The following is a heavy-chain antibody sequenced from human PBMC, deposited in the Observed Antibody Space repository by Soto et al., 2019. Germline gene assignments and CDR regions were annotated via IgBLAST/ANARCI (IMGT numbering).Heavy chain of an antibody. J-gene: IGHJ4*02. Sequence: PGGSLRLSCAASGFTFSSYWMSWVRQAPGKGLEWVANIKQDGSEKYYVDSVKGRFTISRDNAKNSLYLQMNSLRAEDTAVYYCAKSPGMYYYDSSGYYHYDYWGQGTLVTVS. CDR1: GFTFSSYW. CDR3: AKSPGMYYYDSSGYYHYDY. CDR2: IKQDGSEK. V-gene: IGHV3-7*03. D-gene: IGHD3-22*01.